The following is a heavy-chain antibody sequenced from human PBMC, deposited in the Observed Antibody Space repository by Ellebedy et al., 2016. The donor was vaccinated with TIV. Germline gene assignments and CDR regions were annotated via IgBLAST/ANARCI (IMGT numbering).Heavy chain of an antibody. CDR2: ITGNGGAT. CDR1: GFTFSNYA. D-gene: IGHD3-3*01. V-gene: IGHV3-23*01. Sequence: GESLKISCAASGFTFSNYAMNWVRQAPGKGLEWVSVITGNGGATYYADSVKGRFTISRDNAKNALFLQMDGLRVDESAVYYCVGFGVFNLWGQGAPVTVSS. J-gene: IGHJ5*02. CDR3: VGFGVFNL.